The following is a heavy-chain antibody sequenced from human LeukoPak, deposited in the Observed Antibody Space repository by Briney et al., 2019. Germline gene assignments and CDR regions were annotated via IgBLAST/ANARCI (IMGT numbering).Heavy chain of an antibody. J-gene: IGHJ4*02. CDR2: IIPILGIA. D-gene: IGHD3-10*01. CDR1: GGTFSSYA. Sequence: SVKVSRKASGGTFSSYAISWVRQAPGQGLEWMGRIIPILGIANYAQKFQGRVTITADKSTSTAYMELSSLRSEDTAVYYCARESTPWFGVRTIDYWGQGTLVTVSS. CDR3: ARESTPWFGVRTIDY. V-gene: IGHV1-69*04.